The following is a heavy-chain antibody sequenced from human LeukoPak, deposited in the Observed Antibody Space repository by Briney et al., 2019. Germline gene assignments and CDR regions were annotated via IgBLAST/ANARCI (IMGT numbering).Heavy chain of an antibody. J-gene: IGHJ6*03. CDR3: ARELMRTDDYYYYYIDV. CDR1: GFTFSGYD. CDR2: ITSSGATI. V-gene: IGHV3-48*03. D-gene: IGHD3-16*01. Sequence: PGGSLRLSCAASGFTFSGYDMNWVRQAPGKGLEWVSYITSSGATIYYAGSVKGRFTISRDNAKNSLYLQMNSLRAEDTAVYYGARELMRTDDYYYYYIDVWGKGTTVTVSS.